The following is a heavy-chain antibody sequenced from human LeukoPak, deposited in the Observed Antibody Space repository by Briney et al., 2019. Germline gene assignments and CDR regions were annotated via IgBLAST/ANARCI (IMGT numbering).Heavy chain of an antibody. CDR2: IYYSGST. J-gene: IGHJ5*02. V-gene: IGHV4-59*08. Sequence: PSETLSLTCTVSGGSISSYYWSWIRQPPGKGLEWIGYIYYSGSTNYNPSLKSRVTISVDTSKSQFSLKLSSVTAADTAVYYCARHGVSAAGSWNWFDPWGQGTLVTVSS. CDR3: ARHGVSAAGSWNWFDP. D-gene: IGHD6-13*01. CDR1: GGSISSYY.